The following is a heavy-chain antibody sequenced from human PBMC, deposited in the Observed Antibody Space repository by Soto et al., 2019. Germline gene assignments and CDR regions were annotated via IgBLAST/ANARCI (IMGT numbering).Heavy chain of an antibody. J-gene: IGHJ3*02. Sequence: HLQLQESGSGLVKPSQTLSLTCDVSGDSISSSGSSWNWIRQPPGKALEWIGFTYHSGSTYYNPSLESRVTISVDRSKNQFSLKLKSVTAAVRAVYYCAASLSTQYYDSSGYYPDFDIWGQGIMVTVSS. V-gene: IGHV4-30-2*01. CDR2: TYHSGST. CDR1: GDSISSSGSS. D-gene: IGHD3-22*01. CDR3: AASLSTQYYDSSGYYPDFDI.